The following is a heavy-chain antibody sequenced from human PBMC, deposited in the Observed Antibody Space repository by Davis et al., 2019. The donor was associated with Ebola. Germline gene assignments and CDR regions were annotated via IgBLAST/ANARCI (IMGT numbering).Heavy chain of an antibody. CDR2: ISYSGNT. V-gene: IGHV4-59*06. D-gene: IGHD3-10*01. J-gene: IGHJ4*02. CDR1: GGSFSSYY. CDR3: ATGAYYGSGYYFDY. Sequence: MPSETLSLTCAVYGGSFSSYYWSWIRQPPGKGLEWIGYISYSGNTYYNPSLKSRVTISVDTSENHFSLKLSSVTAADTAVYYCATGAYYGSGYYFDYWGQGTLVTVSS.